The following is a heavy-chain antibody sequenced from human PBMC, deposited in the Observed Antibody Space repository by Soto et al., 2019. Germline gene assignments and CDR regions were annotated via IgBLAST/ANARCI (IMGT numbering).Heavy chain of an antibody. CDR1: GFTFSSYA. J-gene: IGHJ4*02. V-gene: IGHV3-23*01. D-gene: IGHD2-15*01. CDR2: IDGSGRST. CDR3: AKDGGSVCSGGTCYFQAPDY. Sequence: GGSLRLSCAASGFTFSSYAMSWVRQAPGKGLEWVSGIDGSGRSTYYADSVKGRFTISRDNSKNTLSVQMNGLRVEDTALYYCAKDGGSVCSGGTCYFQAPDYWGQGTLVTVSS.